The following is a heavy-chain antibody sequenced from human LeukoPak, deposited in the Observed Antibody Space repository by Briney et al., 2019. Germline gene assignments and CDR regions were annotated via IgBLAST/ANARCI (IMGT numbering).Heavy chain of an antibody. CDR3: AREEGGAGFDY. CDR2: ISYDGNRK. D-gene: IGHD3-16*01. V-gene: IGHV3-30-3*01. CDR1: GFTFSSYA. Sequence: GGSLRLSCAASGFTFSSYAMSWVRQAPGKGLEWLAVISYDGNRKDFADSVKGRFTVSRDNSKNTLYLQMSSLRAEDTAVYYCAREEGGAGFDYWGQGTLLTVSS. J-gene: IGHJ4*02.